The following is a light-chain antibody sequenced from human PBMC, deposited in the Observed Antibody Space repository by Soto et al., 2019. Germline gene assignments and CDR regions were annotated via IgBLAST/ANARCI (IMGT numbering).Light chain of an antibody. Sequence: QSVLTQPASVSGSPGQSITISCTGTSSDVGSYNLVSWYQQHPGKAPKLMIYEGSKRPSGVSNRFSGSKSGNTASLTISGLQAEDGADYYCCSYTTSVFVFGRGTKLTVL. CDR3: CSYTTSVFV. V-gene: IGLV2-23*01. CDR1: SSDVGSYNL. J-gene: IGLJ2*01. CDR2: EGS.